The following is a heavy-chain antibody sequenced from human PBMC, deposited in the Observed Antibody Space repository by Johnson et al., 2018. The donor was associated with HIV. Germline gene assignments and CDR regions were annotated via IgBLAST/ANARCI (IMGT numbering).Heavy chain of an antibody. CDR3: ASHQTAGLRLGDLSSNEAFDI. CDR1: GFTFSSYG. D-gene: IGHD3-16*02. V-gene: IGHV3-33*01. Sequence: QVQLVESGGGVVQPGRSLRLSCAASGFTFSSYGMHWVRQAPGKGLEWVAVIWYDGSNKYYADSVKGRFTISRDNSKNTLYLQMNSLRAEDTAVYYCASHQTAGLRLGDLSSNEAFDIWGQGTMVTVAS. CDR2: IWYDGSNK. J-gene: IGHJ3*02.